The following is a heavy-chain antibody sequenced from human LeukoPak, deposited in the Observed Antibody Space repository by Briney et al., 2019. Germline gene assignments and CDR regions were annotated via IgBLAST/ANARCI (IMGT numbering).Heavy chain of an antibody. CDR2: MNPNSGNT. V-gene: IGHV1-8*03. CDR1: GYTFTSYD. Sequence: ASVKVSCKASGYTFTSYDINWVRQATGQGLEWMGWMNPNSGNTGYAQKFQGRVTITRNTSISTAYMELRSLRSDDTAVYYCARGAPKYSSSWSLAFDIWGQGTMVTVSS. CDR3: ARGAPKYSSSWSLAFDI. J-gene: IGHJ3*02. D-gene: IGHD6-13*01.